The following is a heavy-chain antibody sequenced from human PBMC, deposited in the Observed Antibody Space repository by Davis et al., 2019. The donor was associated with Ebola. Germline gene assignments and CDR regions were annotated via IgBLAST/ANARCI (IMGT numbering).Heavy chain of an antibody. CDR3: ARSTQYSSNWYVFDQ. CDR2: ISHTGST. D-gene: IGHD2-2*01. J-gene: IGHJ4*02. Sequence: SETLSLTCGVSGYSITNGYYWTWIRQPPGKGLEWIGEISHTGSTTYNPSLKSRLSISVDTSKNQFSLKLTSVTAADTAVYYCARSTQYSSNWYVFDQWGQGTLVTVSS. CDR1: GYSITNGYY. V-gene: IGHV4-38-2*01.